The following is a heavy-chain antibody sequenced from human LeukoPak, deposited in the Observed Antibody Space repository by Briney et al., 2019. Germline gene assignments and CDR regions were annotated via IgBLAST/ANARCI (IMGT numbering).Heavy chain of an antibody. CDR2: FDPEDGET. V-gene: IGHV1-24*01. J-gene: IGHJ4*02. CDR1: GYTLTELS. D-gene: IGHD6-13*01. CDR3: ATSGDRLSPYSSSWYNFDY. Sequence: ASVKVSCKVSGYTLTELSMHWVRQAPGKGLEWMGGFDPEDGETIYAQKFQGRVTMTEDTSTDTAYMELSSLRSEDTAVYYCATSGDRLSPYSSSWYNFDYWGQGTLVTVSS.